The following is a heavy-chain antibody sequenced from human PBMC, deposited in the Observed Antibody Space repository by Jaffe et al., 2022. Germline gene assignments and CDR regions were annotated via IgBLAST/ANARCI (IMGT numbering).Heavy chain of an antibody. J-gene: IGHJ4*02. CDR3: TNKGY. V-gene: IGHV3-15*01. Sequence: EVQLVESGGGLVEPGGSLRLSCEASGFTFSNAWMSWVRQAPGKGLEWVGRIKSKSYGGTTDYAAPVKGRFTISVDDSKNMLTLQMNSLKTEDTAVYYCTNKGYWGQGTLVTVSS. CDR2: IKSKSYGGTT. CDR1: GFTFSNAW.